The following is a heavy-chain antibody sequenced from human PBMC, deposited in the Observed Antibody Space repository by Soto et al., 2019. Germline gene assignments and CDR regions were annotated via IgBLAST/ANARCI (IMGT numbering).Heavy chain of an antibody. CDR3: AKDDISGDGLWLVSD. CDR1: GFIFSKYA. D-gene: IGHD2-21*02. Sequence: DVQLLESGGGLVQPGGSLRLSCAASGFIFSKYAMIWVRQAPGKGQEWVSGITGSGNTIEYAASVKGRFTISRDNSRNTVALQMNSLRAEDTGMYYCAKDDISGDGLWLVSDWGQGTLVTVS. J-gene: IGHJ4*02. CDR2: ITGSGNTI. V-gene: IGHV3-23*01.